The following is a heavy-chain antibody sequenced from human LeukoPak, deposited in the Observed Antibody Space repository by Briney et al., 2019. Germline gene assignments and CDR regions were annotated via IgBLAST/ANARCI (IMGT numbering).Heavy chain of an antibody. CDR2: ISSSGVTI. J-gene: IGHJ4*02. CDR1: GFTFSDYY. V-gene: IGHV3-11*01. Sequence: PGGSLRLSCAASGFTFSDYYMIWIRQAPGKGLEWVSYISSSGVTIYYADSVKGRFTISRDNAKNSLSLQMNSLRAEDTAVYYCARGHYGSRSYYNLDYWGQGTLVTVSS. D-gene: IGHD3-10*01. CDR3: ARGHYGSRSYYNLDY.